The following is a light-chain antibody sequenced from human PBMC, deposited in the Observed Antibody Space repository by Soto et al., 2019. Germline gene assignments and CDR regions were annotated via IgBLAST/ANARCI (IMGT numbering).Light chain of an antibody. Sequence: EIVLTQSPGTLSLSPGERATLSCRASQSVSSSYLAWYQQKPGQAPRLLIYGASSRATGIPDRFSGSGSGTEFTLTISRREPEDFAVYYCQQYGSSPRTCGQGTKLEIK. V-gene: IGKV3-20*01. CDR1: QSVSSSY. J-gene: IGKJ2*02. CDR2: GAS. CDR3: QQYGSSPRT.